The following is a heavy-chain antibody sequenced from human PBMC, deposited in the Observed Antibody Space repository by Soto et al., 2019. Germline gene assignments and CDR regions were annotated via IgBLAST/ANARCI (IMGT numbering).Heavy chain of an antibody. Sequence: GGSLRLSCSASGFTFSSYAMHWVRQAPGKGLEYVSAISSNGGSTYYADSVKGRFTISRDNSKNTLYLQMSSLRAEDTAVYYCVKVSSGLGRGHFDYWGQGTLVTVSS. D-gene: IGHD3-10*01. J-gene: IGHJ4*02. CDR3: VKVSSGLGRGHFDY. CDR2: ISSNGGST. V-gene: IGHV3-64D*08. CDR1: GFTFSSYA.